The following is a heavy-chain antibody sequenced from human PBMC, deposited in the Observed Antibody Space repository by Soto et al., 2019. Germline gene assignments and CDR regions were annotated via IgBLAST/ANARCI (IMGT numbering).Heavy chain of an antibody. Sequence: EVQLLESGGGLVQPGGSLRLSCAASGFTFSSYAMSWVRQAPGKGLEWVSAISGSGGSTYYADSVKGRFTISRDNSKNMLYLQMNSLGAEDTAVYYCAKDAGPPVQLDRQKNWGQGTLVTVSS. J-gene: IGHJ4*02. CDR2: ISGSGGST. V-gene: IGHV3-23*01. D-gene: IGHD1-1*01. CDR3: AKDAGPPVQLDRQKN. CDR1: GFTFSSYA.